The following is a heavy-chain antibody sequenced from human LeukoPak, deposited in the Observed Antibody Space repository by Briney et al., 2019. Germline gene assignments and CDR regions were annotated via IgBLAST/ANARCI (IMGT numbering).Heavy chain of an antibody. CDR3: ARVAFTADPDF. D-gene: IGHD3-16*01. CDR1: GFTFSSSV. V-gene: IGHV3-23*01. CDR2: ISGSAGST. Sequence: GGSLRLSCAASGFTFSSSVMSWVRQPPGKGLEWVSAISGSAGSTFYADSVKGRFTISRDNSKNSLYLQMNSLRDEDTAVYYCARVAFTADPDFWGQGTLVTVSS. J-gene: IGHJ3*01.